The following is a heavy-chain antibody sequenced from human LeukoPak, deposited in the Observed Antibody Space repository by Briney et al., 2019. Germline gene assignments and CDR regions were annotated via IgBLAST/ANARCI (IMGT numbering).Heavy chain of an antibody. D-gene: IGHD3-16*01. CDR3: AKDRRFYDYVWADY. CDR2: ISYDGNNK. V-gene: IGHV3-30*18. Sequence: GRSLRLSCEASGFTFSRYGMHWVRQAPGKGLEWVAVISYDGNNKYYADSVKGRFTISRDNSKNTLYLQMNSLRVEDTAVYYCAKDRRFYDYVWADYWGQGSLVTVSS. J-gene: IGHJ4*02. CDR1: GFTFSRYG.